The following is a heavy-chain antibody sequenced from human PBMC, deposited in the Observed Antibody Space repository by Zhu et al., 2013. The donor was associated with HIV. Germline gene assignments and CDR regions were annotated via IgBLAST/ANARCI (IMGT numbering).Heavy chain of an antibody. CDR3: ARGRQSSYSSGYYLTPLRDVFYFDS. V-gene: IGHV4-34*01. CDR1: GGSFSGYY. J-gene: IGHJ4*02. Sequence: QVQLQQWGAGLLKPSETLSLTCTVYGGSFSGYYWSWIRQPPGKGLEWIGEINHTGNTNYNPSLKSRVTISVDTSKNQFSLKLRSVTAADTAVYYCARGRQSSYSSGYYLTPLRDVFYFDSWGQGTLVTVSS. D-gene: IGHD6-19*01. CDR2: INHTGNT.